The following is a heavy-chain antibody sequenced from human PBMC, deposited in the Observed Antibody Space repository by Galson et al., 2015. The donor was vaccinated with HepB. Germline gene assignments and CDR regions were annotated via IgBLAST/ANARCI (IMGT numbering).Heavy chain of an antibody. Sequence: SVKVSCKASGYTFTSYAMHWVRQAPGQRLEWMGWINAGNGNTKYSQKFQGRVTITRDTSASTAYMELSSLRSEDTAVYYCARGVGATIFFRAFDIWGQGTMVTVSS. V-gene: IGHV1-3*01. CDR2: INAGNGNT. CDR1: GYTFTSYA. CDR3: ARGVGATIFFRAFDI. J-gene: IGHJ3*02. D-gene: IGHD1-26*01.